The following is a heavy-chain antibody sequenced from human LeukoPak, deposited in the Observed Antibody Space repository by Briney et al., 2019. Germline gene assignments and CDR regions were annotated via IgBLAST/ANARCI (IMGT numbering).Heavy chain of an antibody. CDR1: GGTFSSYA. J-gene: IGHJ4*02. Sequence: SVKVSCKASGGTFSSYAISWVRQAPGQGLEWMGGIIPIFGTPNYAQKFQGRVTITAEKSTSTTYMELSSLRSEDTAVYYCARVVGGGWFRGGYFDYWGQGTLVTVSS. V-gene: IGHV1-69*06. CDR2: IIPIFGTP. D-gene: IGHD6-19*01. CDR3: ARVVGGGWFRGGYFDY.